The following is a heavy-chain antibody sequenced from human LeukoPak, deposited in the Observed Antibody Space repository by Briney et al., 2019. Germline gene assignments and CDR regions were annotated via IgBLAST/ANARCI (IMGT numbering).Heavy chain of an antibody. Sequence: PGGSLRLSCAASGFTFNTYSMSWVRQAPGKGLEWVSIISRASESIFYADSVKGRFTISRDNAKNSLYLQMNSLRAEDTAVYYCARDPDSSGHSLHYFDYWGQGTLVTVSS. D-gene: IGHD3-22*01. CDR2: ISRASESI. CDR3: ARDPDSSGHSLHYFDY. V-gene: IGHV3-21*01. CDR1: GFTFNTYS. J-gene: IGHJ4*02.